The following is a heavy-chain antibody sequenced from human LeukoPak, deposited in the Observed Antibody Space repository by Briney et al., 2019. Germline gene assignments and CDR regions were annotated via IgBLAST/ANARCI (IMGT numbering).Heavy chain of an antibody. D-gene: IGHD2-2*01. CDR3: AKDGPSRQPVVPAAVDY. J-gene: IGHJ4*02. CDR2: MSYDGSKK. CDR1: GFTFSNYA. Sequence: GGSLRLSCAASGFTFSNYAMQWVRQAPGKGLEWVAIMSYDGSKKYYADSAKGRFIISRDNSKNTLYLQMNSLRAEDTAVYYCAKDGPSRQPVVPAAVDYWGQGTLVTVSS. V-gene: IGHV3-30*18.